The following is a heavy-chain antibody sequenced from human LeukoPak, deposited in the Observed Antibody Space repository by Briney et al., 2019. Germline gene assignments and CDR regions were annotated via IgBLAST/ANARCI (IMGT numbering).Heavy chain of an antibody. Sequence: GGSLRLSCAASGFIFGTYAMSWVRQAPGKGLEWVAVISYDGSNKYYADSVKGRFTISRDNSKNTLYLQMNSLRAEDTAVYYCAKDYCSSTSCYVAGITVAGSIDYWGQGTLVTVS. CDR1: GFIFGTYA. CDR2: ISYDGSNK. D-gene: IGHD2-2*01. J-gene: IGHJ4*02. CDR3: AKDYCSSTSCYVAGITVAGSIDY. V-gene: IGHV3-30*18.